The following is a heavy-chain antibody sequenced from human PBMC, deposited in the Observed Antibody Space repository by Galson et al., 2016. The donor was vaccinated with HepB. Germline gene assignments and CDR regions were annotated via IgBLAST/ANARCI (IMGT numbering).Heavy chain of an antibody. J-gene: IGHJ4*02. Sequence: SLRLSCAASGFSFRNFAMNWVRQAPGKGLEWVSLIGGSGDTIYYADSVKGRFTISRDNSKDTLYLQMNSLRAEDTAVYYCARVDGFGEPLYFDYWGQGTLVTVSS. D-gene: IGHD3-10*01. CDR2: IGGSGDTI. CDR3: ARVDGFGEPLYFDY. V-gene: IGHV3-23*01. CDR1: GFSFRNFA.